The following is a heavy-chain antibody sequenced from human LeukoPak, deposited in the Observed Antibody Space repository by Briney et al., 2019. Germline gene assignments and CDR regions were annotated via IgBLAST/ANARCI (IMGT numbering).Heavy chain of an antibody. J-gene: IGHJ4*02. Sequence: SETLSLTCTVSGGSISSYYWSWLRQPPGKGLEWIGYIYYSGSTNYNPSLKSRVTISVDTSKNQFSLKLSSVTAADTAVYYCARRARGSSGYYFYDYWGQGTLVTVSS. V-gene: IGHV4-59*01. CDR1: GGSISSYY. CDR3: ARRARGSSGYYFYDY. CDR2: IYYSGST. D-gene: IGHD3-22*01.